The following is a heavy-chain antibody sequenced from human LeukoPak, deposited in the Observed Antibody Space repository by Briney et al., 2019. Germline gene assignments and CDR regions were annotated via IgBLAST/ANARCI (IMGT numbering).Heavy chain of an antibody. CDR1: GFTFSSYD. J-gene: IGHJ4*02. D-gene: IGHD1-26*01. Sequence: GGSLRLSCAASGFTFSSYDMPWVRQATGKGLEWVSAIGTAGDTYYPGSVKGRFTISRENAKNSLYLQMNSLRAGDTAVYYCVRALPGGYFDYWGQGTLVTVSS. V-gene: IGHV3-13*01. CDR2: IGTAGDT. CDR3: VRALPGGYFDY.